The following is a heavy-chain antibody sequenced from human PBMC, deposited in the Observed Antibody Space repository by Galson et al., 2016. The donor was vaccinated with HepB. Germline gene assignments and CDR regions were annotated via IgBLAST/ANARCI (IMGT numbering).Heavy chain of an antibody. CDR1: GFTLSSSA. Sequence: SLRLSCAVSGFTLSSSAMSWVRQAPGKGLEWVSAIGAYDEGTYYGDSVRGRFTISRDSSKNTLYLQMNSLRAQDTAIYYCATGGDYDNWGQGTLVTVSS. J-gene: IGHJ4*02. V-gene: IGHV3-23*01. CDR2: IGAYDEGT. CDR3: ATGGDYDN. D-gene: IGHD4-11*01.